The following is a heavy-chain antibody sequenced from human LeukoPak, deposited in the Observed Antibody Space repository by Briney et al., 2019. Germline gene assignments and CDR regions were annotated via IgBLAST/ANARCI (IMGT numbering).Heavy chain of an antibody. V-gene: IGHV4-59*01. CDR3: ARGGSGYFDY. CDR2: IYNSGST. D-gene: IGHD3-16*01. J-gene: IGHJ4*02. CDR1: GGSISSYY. Sequence: SETLSLTCTVSGGSISSYYWSWLRQPPGKGLEWIGHIYNSGSTNYNPPLKSRVTISVDTSKNQFSLKLSSVTAADTALYYCARGGSGYFDYWGQGTLVTVSS.